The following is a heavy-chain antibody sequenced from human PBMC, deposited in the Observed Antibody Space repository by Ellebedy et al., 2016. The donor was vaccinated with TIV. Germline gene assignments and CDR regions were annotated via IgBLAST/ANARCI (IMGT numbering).Heavy chain of an antibody. Sequence: SETLSLTCVVSDGSIRPYYWTWIRQPPGRGLEWIANIYYTGKTFYNPSLKSRVSMSLDPSKNQFSLKLSSVTAADTAVYYCANQYYDFLTADSGVDVWGKGTTVTVSS. D-gene: IGHD3-9*01. J-gene: IGHJ6*04. CDR1: DGSIRPYY. CDR3: ANQYYDFLTADSGVDV. V-gene: IGHV4-59*04. CDR2: IYYTGKT.